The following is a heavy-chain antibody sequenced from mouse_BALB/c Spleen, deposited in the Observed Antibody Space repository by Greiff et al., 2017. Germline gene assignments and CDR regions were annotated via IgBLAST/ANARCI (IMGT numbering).Heavy chain of an antibody. Sequence: QVQLQQPGAELVKPGASVKLSCKASGYTFTSYYMYWVKQRPGQGLEWIGGINPSNGGTNFNEKFKSKATLTVDKSSSTAYMQLSSLTSEDSAVYYCTRNPYGNYLAWFAYWGQGTLVTVSA. CDR1: GYTFTSYY. V-gene: IGHV1S81*02. CDR3: TRNPYGNYLAWFAY. CDR2: INPSNGGT. J-gene: IGHJ3*01. D-gene: IGHD2-1*01.